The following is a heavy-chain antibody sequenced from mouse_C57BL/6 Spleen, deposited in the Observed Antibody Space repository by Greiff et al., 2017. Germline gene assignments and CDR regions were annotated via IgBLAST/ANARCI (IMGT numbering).Heavy chain of an antibody. CDR2: IDPSDSET. D-gene: IGHD1-1*01. Sequence: QVQLQQPGAELVRPGSSVKLSCKASGYTFTSYWMHWVKQRPIQGLEWIGNIDPSDSETHYNQKFKDKDTLTVDKSSSTAYMQLSSLTSEDSAVYYCARVYYYGSTSWFAYWGQGTLVTVSA. J-gene: IGHJ3*01. CDR3: ARVYYYGSTSWFAY. CDR1: GYTFTSYW. V-gene: IGHV1-52*01.